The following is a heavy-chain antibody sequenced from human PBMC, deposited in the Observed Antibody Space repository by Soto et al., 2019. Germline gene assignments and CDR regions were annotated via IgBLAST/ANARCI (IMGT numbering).Heavy chain of an antibody. D-gene: IGHD2-2*01. J-gene: IGHJ5*02. CDR1: GFSLSTSGVG. CDR3: AHRPCSSTSCSGLDP. V-gene: IGHV2-5*01. Sequence: QITLKESGPTLVKPTQPLTLTCTFSGFSLSTSGVGVGWIRQPPGKALEWLALIYWNADKRYSPSLKSRLTITKDTSNNHVVLTMTNMDPLDTATYYYAHRPCSSTSCSGLDPWGQGTLVTVSS. CDR2: IYWNADK.